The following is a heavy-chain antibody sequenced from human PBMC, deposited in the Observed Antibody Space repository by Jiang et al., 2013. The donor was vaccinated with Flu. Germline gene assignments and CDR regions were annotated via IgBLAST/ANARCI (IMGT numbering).Heavy chain of an antibody. CDR3: AKEGGASQYAFDN. V-gene: IGHV3-30*18. D-gene: IGHD3-16*01. J-gene: IGHJ4*02. CDR2: VSDDGGTT. CDR1: GFTFGFFG. Sequence: QLVESGGGVVQPGGSLSLSCAASGFTFGFFGMHWVRQAPGKGLEWVSVVSDDGGTTYYADSVKGRFTISRDNSKNTLYLQVTSLRPEDTAVYYCAKEGGASQYAFDNWGQGTLVTVSS.